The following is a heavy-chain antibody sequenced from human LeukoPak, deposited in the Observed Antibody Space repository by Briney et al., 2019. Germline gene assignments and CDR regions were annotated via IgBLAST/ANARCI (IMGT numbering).Heavy chain of an antibody. CDR1: GGSLSSYY. Sequence: SETLSLTCTVSGGSLSSYYWSWIRQPPGKGLEWIGHIYYSGSTNYNPSLKSRVTISVDTSKNQFSLKLSSVTAADTVVYYCARITSSWFDPWGQGTLVTVSS. CDR2: IYYSGST. CDR3: ARITSSWFDP. J-gene: IGHJ5*02. D-gene: IGHD2-2*01. V-gene: IGHV4-59*01.